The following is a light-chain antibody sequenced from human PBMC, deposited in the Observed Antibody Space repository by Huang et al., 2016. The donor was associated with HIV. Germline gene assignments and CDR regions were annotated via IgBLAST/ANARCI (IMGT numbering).Light chain of an antibody. CDR1: QGISSY. V-gene: IGKV1-9*01. Sequence: IQLTQSPSSLSASVGDRVTITGRASQGISSYLAWYQQKPGKAPKLLIYAASSLQSGVPSRFSGSGSGTYFTLAISSLQPEDFATYYCQHLNTYSTCGQGTRLEIK. CDR3: QHLNTYST. J-gene: IGKJ5*01. CDR2: AAS.